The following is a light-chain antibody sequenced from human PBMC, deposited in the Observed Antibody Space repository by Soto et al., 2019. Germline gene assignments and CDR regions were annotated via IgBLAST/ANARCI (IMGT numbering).Light chain of an antibody. Sequence: QSVLTQPASVSGSPGQSITISCTGTSSNVGSYKLVSWYQQHPGKAPKLMIFEVNKRPSGVSNRFSGSKSGNTASLTISGLKVEDEADYYCCSSGGSPTYVFGTATTVTVL. CDR3: CSSGGSPTYV. J-gene: IGLJ1*01. V-gene: IGLV2-23*02. CDR2: EVN. CDR1: SSNVGSYKL.